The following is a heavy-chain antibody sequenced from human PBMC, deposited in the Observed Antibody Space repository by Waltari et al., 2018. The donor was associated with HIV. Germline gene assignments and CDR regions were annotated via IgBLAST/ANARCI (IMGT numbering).Heavy chain of an antibody. V-gene: IGHV1-2*02. CDR2: SNPSGGGT. J-gene: IGHJ4*02. Sequence: QVQLVQSGAEVKKPGASVKVSCKAPGNIFPAHYIHWFRQAPGQGLEWMVWSNPSGGGTNSAQKFQSRVTMNWETSINTAYMELSGLRADDTAVYFCARDRSIVSRHYDNAVSPYFDNWGQGTLVSVSS. CDR1: GNIFPAHY. CDR3: ARDRSIVSRHYDNAVSPYFDN. D-gene: IGHD3-22*01.